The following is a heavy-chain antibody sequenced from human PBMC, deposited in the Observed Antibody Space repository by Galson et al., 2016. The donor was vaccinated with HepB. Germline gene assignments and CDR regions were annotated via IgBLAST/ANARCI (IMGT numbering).Heavy chain of an antibody. Sequence: SLRLSCAASGFTFSSYAMAWVRQAPGKGLEWVSSLSGSGGDTYYADSVKGRFTISRDNSKNMLYLQMNSLRAEDTAVYYCAKYPNLEWLSTFHYWGQGTLFTVSS. CDR3: AKYPNLEWLSTFHY. CDR1: GFTFSSYA. J-gene: IGHJ4*02. CDR2: LSGSGGDT. V-gene: IGHV3-23*01. D-gene: IGHD3-3*01.